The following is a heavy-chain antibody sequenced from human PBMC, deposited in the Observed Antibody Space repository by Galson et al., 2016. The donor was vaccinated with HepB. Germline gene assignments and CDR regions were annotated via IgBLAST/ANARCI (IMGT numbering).Heavy chain of an antibody. CDR3: ANLGYCSGDCYSVN. Sequence: ETLSLTCAVSGDSISSHDWWSWVREPPGKGLEWIGEIYHSGSTNYNPSLKSLVTISVDKSKNHFSLEPNSVTAADPAVYYCANLGYCSGDCYSVNWGQGTMVTVSS. V-gene: IGHV4-4*02. CDR1: GDSISSHDW. CDR2: IYHSGST. D-gene: IGHD2-21*02. J-gene: IGHJ4*02.